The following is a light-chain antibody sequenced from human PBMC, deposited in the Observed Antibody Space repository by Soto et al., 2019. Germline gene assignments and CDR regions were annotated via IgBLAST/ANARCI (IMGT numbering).Light chain of an antibody. V-gene: IGKV1-5*01. CDR1: QSISTY. Sequence: DIQMTQSPSSLSASVGDRVTITFRASQSISTYLNWYQQKPGKAPKLLIYDASSLESGVPSRFSGSGSGTESTLTISSLQPDDFATYYCQQYNSYSPVLTFGGGTKVDIK. CDR3: QQYNSYSPVLT. J-gene: IGKJ4*01. CDR2: DAS.